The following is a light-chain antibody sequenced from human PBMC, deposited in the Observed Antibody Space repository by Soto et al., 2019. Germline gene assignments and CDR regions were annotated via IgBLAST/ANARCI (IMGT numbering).Light chain of an antibody. J-gene: IGKJ4*01. Sequence: EIVLTQSPGTLSLSPGERATLSCRASQSVSSSYLAWYQQKPGQAPRLLIYNTSSRATGIPDRFSGSGSGTDFTLTISRLELEDFAVYYCQQYGSSLLTFGGGPKVDIK. CDR3: QQYGSSLLT. CDR2: NTS. V-gene: IGKV3-20*01. CDR1: QSVSSSY.